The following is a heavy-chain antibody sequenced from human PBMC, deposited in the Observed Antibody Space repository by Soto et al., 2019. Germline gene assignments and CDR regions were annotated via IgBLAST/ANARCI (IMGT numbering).Heavy chain of an antibody. D-gene: IGHD2-2*01. CDR2: ISSSRSYI. CDR1: GFTFSSYS. J-gene: IGHJ6*03. CDR3: ARGQYADYYYMDV. V-gene: IGHV3-21*01. Sequence: EVQLVESGGGLVKPGGSLRLSCVVSGFTFSSYSMNWVRQAPGKGLEWVSSISSSRSYIHNADSGKGRFTISRDNAKNSVYLQMTSLRAEDTAVYYCARGQYADYYYMDVWGKGTTVTVSS.